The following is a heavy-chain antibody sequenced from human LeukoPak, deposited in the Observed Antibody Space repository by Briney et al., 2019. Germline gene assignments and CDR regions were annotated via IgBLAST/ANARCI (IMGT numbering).Heavy chain of an antibody. CDR2: ISSSSSTI. CDR3: ARDTLGEGEDANYAVYYFDY. J-gene: IGHJ4*02. D-gene: IGHD4/OR15-4a*01. Sequence: GGSLRLSCAASGFTFSSYSMNWVRQAPGEGLEWVSYISSSSSTIYYADSVKGRFTISRDNAKNSLYLQMNSLRAEDTAVYYCARDTLGEGEDANYAVYYFDYWGQGTVVTVSS. CDR1: GFTFSSYS. V-gene: IGHV3-48*01.